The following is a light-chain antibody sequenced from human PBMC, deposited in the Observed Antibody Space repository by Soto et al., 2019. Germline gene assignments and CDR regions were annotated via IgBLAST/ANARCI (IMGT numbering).Light chain of an antibody. CDR3: QQYNDEPWT. V-gene: IGKV1-5*01. J-gene: IGKJ1*01. CDR2: DAS. CDR1: LNIGNW. Sequence: DIQMTQSPSTLSASVGDRVTITCLASLNIGNWLAWYQQKPGKTPDLLIYDASSLESGVPLRFSGSGSGTEFALTISSLQTDDSASYYCQQYNDEPWTFGQGTKVEIK.